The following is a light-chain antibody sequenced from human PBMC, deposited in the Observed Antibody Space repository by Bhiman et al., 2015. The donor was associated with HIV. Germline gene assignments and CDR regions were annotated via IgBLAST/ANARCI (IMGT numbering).Light chain of an antibody. CDR3: TSLTSSLTYV. V-gene: IGLV2-14*03. CDR1: SSDVGDYNF. Sequence: QSALTQPASVSGSPGQSITISCTGTSSDVGDYNFVSWYQHHPGKAPKLMIYDVTNRPSGVSNRFSGSKSGNTASLTISGLQAEDEADYYCTSLTSSLTYVFGTGTNVTVL. CDR2: DVT. J-gene: IGLJ1*01.